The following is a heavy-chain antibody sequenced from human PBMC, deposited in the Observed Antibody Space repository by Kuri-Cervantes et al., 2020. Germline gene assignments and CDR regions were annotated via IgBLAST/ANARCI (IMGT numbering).Heavy chain of an antibody. V-gene: IGHV4-34*01. J-gene: IGHJ2*01. CDR3: ARDGGAYSSLWYFDL. CDR2: INHSGST. D-gene: IGHD6-13*01. CDR1: GGSFSGYY. Sequence: GSLRLSCAVYGGSFSGYYWSWIRQPPGKGLEWIGEINHSGSTNYNPSLKSRVTISVDTSKNQFSLKLSSVTAADTAVYYCARDGGAYSSLWYFDLWGRGTLVTVSS.